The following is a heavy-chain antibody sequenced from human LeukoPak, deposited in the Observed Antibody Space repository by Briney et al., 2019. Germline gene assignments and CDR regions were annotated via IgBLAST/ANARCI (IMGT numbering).Heavy chain of an antibody. CDR1: GGSISSGSYY. J-gene: IGHJ4*02. V-gene: IGHV4-61*02. D-gene: IGHD4-11*01. Sequence: ASETLSLTCTVSGGSISSGSYYWSWIRQPAGKGLEWIGRIYTSGSTNYNPSLKSRVTISVDTSKNQFSLKLSSVTAADTAVYYCAYSVSNYPSFDYWGQGTLVTVSS. CDR3: AYSVSNYPSFDY. CDR2: IYTSGST.